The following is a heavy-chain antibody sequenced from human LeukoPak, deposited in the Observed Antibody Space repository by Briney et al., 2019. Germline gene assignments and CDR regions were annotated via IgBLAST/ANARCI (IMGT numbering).Heavy chain of an antibody. CDR3: ARVDTAMVAGGGDY. V-gene: IGHV1-8*03. J-gene: IGHJ4*02. D-gene: IGHD5-18*01. CDR2: MNANSGST. CDR1: GYTLTRYE. Sequence: GASVKVSCKASGYTLTRYEINWVRQATGQGLEWIGWMNANSGSTGYAQTFQGRVTITSNTSINTAYLELSSLRSDDTAVYYCARVDTAMVAGGGDYWGQGTLVTVSS.